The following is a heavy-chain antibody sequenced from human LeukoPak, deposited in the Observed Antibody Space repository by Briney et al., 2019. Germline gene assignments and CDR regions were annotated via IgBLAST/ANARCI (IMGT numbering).Heavy chain of an antibody. CDR1: GFPFSDYY. Sequence: GGSLRLSCAASGFPFSDYYMSWIRQAPGKGLEWVSYITSGGSTMYYADSVKGRFTISRDNAKNSLYLQMNSLRAEDTAVYYCASLGPLYSNTWYWFDPWGQGTLVTVSS. J-gene: IGHJ5*02. CDR3: ASLGPLYSNTWYWFDP. CDR2: ITSGGSTM. D-gene: IGHD6-13*01. V-gene: IGHV3-11*04.